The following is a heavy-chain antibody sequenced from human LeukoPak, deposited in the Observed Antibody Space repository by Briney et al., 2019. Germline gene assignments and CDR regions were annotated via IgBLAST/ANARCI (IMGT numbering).Heavy chain of an antibody. CDR3: ARVDYGGYLDY. CDR1: GFTFSSHW. CDR2: INTDESDT. D-gene: IGHD4-23*01. Sequence: GGSLRLSCAASGFTFSSHWMHWIRQSPGEGLVWVSRINTDESDTNYADSVKGRFTISRDNAKNTLYLQMNSLRAEDTAVYYCARVDYGGYLDYWGQGTLVTVSS. J-gene: IGHJ4*02. V-gene: IGHV3-74*01.